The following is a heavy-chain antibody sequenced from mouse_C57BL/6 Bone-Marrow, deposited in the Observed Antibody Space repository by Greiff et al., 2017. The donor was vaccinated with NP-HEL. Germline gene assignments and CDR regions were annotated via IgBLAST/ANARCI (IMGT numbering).Heavy chain of an antibody. CDR2: IDPEDGET. CDR3: ARYDGYYWYFDV. D-gene: IGHD2-2*01. CDR1: GFNIKDYY. Sequence: VQLQQSGAELVKPGASVKLSCTASGFNIKDYYMHWVKQRTEQGLAWIGKIDPEDGETKYAPKFQGKATITADKPSNTAYLQLSSRTSEDTAVYYCARYDGYYWYFDVWGTGTTVTVSS. J-gene: IGHJ1*03. V-gene: IGHV14-2*01.